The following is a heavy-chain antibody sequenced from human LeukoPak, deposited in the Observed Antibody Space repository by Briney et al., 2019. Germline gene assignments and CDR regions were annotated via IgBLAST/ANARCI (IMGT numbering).Heavy chain of an antibody. CDR1: GGSISSGDYY. D-gene: IGHD2-15*01. Sequence: SETLSLTCTVSGGSISSGDYYWSWIRHPPGKGLEWIVYIYYSGSTYYNPSLKSRVTISVDTSKNQFSLKLSSVTAADTAVYYCARAGDCSGGSCTFDYWGEGTLVTVSS. V-gene: IGHV4-30-4*01. CDR2: IYYSGST. CDR3: ARAGDCSGGSCTFDY. J-gene: IGHJ4*02.